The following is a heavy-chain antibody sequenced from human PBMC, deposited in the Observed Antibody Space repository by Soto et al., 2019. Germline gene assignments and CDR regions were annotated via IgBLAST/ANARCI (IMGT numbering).Heavy chain of an antibody. CDR2: ISSSGSTI. D-gene: IGHD2-8*01. Sequence: PGGSLRLSCAASGFTFSDYYMSWIRQAPGKGLEWVSYISSSGSTIYYADSVKGRFTVSRDNAKNSLYLQMNSLRAEDTAVYYCAKDLQGLINDAFDIWGQGTMVTVSS. J-gene: IGHJ3*02. V-gene: IGHV3-11*01. CDR3: AKDLQGLINDAFDI. CDR1: GFTFSDYY.